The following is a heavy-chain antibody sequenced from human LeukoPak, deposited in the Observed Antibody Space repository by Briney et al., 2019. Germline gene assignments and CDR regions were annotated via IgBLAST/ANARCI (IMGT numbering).Heavy chain of an antibody. D-gene: IGHD3-9*01. Sequence: AGGSLRLSCAASGFTVSSNYMTWVRQAPGKGLEWVSIIYTGGTTYYADSVKGRFTISRDNSKNTLYLQMNSLRAEDTAVYYCARDVRLRYFDWLRFPDYYYYYGMDVWGQGTTVTVSS. CDR1: GFTVSSNY. CDR3: ARDVRLRYFDWLRFPDYYYYYGMDV. V-gene: IGHV3-53*05. CDR2: IYTGGTT. J-gene: IGHJ6*02.